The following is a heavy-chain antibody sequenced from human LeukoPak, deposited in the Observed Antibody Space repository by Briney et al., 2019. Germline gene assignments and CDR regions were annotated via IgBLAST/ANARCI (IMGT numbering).Heavy chain of an antibody. V-gene: IGHV4-59*01. CDR3: ARGIAVAGRAFDI. D-gene: IGHD6-19*01. J-gene: IGHJ3*02. CDR2: IYYSGST. CDR1: GGSISSYY. Sequence: PSETLSLTCTVPGGSISSYYWSWIRQPPGKGLEWIGYIYYSGSTNYNPSLKSRVTISVDTSKNQFSLKLSSVTAADTAVYYCARGIAVAGRAFDIWGQGTMVTVSS.